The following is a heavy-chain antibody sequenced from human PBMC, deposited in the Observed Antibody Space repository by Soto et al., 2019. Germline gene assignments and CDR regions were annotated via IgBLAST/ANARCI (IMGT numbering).Heavy chain of an antibody. V-gene: IGHV3-23*01. CDR2: ISGSGGNA. CDR1: GFTFSSYA. CDR3: AKDGASGSYPPYYYFGMDV. J-gene: IGHJ6*02. Sequence: GGSLRLSCTASGFTFSSYAMSWVRQAPGKGLEWVSTISGSGGNAYYADSVKGRFSISRDNSKNTLRLQMNSLRADDTAVYYCAKDGASGSYPPYYYFGMDVWGQGTTVTVSS. D-gene: IGHD1-26*01.